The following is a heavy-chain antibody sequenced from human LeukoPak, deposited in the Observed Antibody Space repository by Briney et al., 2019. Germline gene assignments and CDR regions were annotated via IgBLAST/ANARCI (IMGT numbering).Heavy chain of an antibody. CDR3: ARAPWYGPPDY. CDR2: ISSSSSYI. D-gene: IGHD6-13*01. CDR1: GFTFSDYY. Sequence: GGPLRLSCAASGFTFSDYYMNWVRQAPGKGLEWVSSISSSSSYIYYADSVKGRFTISRDNAKNSLYLQMNSLRAEDTAVYYCARAPWYGPPDYWGQGTLVTVSS. V-gene: IGHV3-21*01. J-gene: IGHJ4*02.